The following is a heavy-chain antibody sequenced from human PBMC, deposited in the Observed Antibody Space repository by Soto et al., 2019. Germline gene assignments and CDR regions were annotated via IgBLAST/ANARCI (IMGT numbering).Heavy chain of an antibody. V-gene: IGHV4-59*01. D-gene: IGHD1-26*01. CDR1: GDSINNSY. CDR2: IYYTGTT. Sequence: SETLLDPNAGSGDSINNSYWSGIRQPPGKTLEWIGNIYYTGTTTYNPSLESRVTMSVDTSKNQFSLKLNSVDAADTAVYYGGKCRRTGAEGWTLASWGRGPRIT. CDR3: GKCRRTGAEGWTLAS. J-gene: IGHJ4*01.